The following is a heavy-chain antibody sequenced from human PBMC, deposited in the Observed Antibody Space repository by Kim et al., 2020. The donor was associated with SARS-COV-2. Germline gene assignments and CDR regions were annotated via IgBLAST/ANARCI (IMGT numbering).Heavy chain of an antibody. CDR2: IHYSGST. CDR1: GGSISPYW. Sequence: SETLSLTCTVSGGSISPYWWSWIRQPPGKGLELIGFIHYSGSTEYNPSLKSRVTISLDTSKNHFSLNLNSVTAADTAVYYCARIIGSGNHFDYWGQGTQVTVSS. V-gene: IGHV4-59*01. D-gene: IGHD3-3*01. J-gene: IGHJ4*02. CDR3: ARIIGSGNHFDY.